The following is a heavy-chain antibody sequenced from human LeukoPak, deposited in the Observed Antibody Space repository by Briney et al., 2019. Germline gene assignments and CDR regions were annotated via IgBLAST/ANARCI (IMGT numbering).Heavy chain of an antibody. CDR2: ISYDGSNK. Sequence: GGSLSLSCAASGFTFSSYGMHWVRQAPGKGLEWVAVISYDGSNKYYADSVKGRFTISRDNSKNTLYLQMNSLRAEDTAVYYCAKLWFGELFVVDYWGQGTLVTVSS. CDR3: AKLWFGELFVVDY. CDR1: GFTFSSYG. J-gene: IGHJ4*02. D-gene: IGHD3-10*01. V-gene: IGHV3-30*18.